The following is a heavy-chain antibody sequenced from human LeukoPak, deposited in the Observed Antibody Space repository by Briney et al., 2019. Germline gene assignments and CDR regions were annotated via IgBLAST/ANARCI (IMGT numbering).Heavy chain of an antibody. V-gene: IGHV3-11*04. Sequence: GGSLRLSCAASGFTFSDYYMSWIRQAPGKGLEWVSYISSSGSTIYYADSVKGRFTISKDNAKNSLYLQMNSLRAEDTAVYYCARDRDVRHYYFDYWGQGTLVTVSS. D-gene: IGHD3-16*01. CDR3: ARDRDVRHYYFDY. CDR2: ISSSGSTI. CDR1: GFTFSDYY. J-gene: IGHJ4*02.